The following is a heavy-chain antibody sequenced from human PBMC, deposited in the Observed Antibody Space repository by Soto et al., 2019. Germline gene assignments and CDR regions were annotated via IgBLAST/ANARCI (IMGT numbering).Heavy chain of an antibody. V-gene: IGHV3-74*01. J-gene: IGHJ6*02. CDR1: GLTFSNYD. Sequence: GGSLRLSCAASGLTFSNYDMNWVRQAPGKGLVWVSSISSSGSSTCYADSVKGRFTISRDNAKNTLYLQMNSLRAEDTAVYYCARDWFDYYYGMDVWGQGTTVTVSS. CDR3: ARDWFDYYYGMDV. D-gene: IGHD3-10*01. CDR2: ISSSGSST.